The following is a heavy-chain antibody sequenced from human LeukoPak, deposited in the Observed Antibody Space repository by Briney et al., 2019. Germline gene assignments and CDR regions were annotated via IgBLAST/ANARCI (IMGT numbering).Heavy chain of an antibody. Sequence: WASVKVSRKASGYTFTSYDINWVRQATGQGLEWMGWTNPNSGNTGYAQKFQGRVTMTRNTSISTAYMELSSLRSEDTAVYYCARGADIVVVPAAGAAYNWFDPWGQGTLVTVSS. CDR3: ARGADIVVVPAAGAAYNWFDP. J-gene: IGHJ5*02. CDR1: GYTFTSYD. D-gene: IGHD2-2*01. V-gene: IGHV1-8*01. CDR2: TNPNSGNT.